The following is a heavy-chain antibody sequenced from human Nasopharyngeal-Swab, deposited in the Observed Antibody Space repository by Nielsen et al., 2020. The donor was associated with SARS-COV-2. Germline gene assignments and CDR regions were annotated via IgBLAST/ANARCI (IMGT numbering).Heavy chain of an antibody. D-gene: IGHD1-26*01. CDR1: GASVSSNSAA. CDR2: TYCRSQWLN. J-gene: IGHJ4*02. Sequence: SETLSLTCAISGASVSSNSAAWTWIRQSPSRGLEWLGRTYCRSQWLNDSAVSVKSRLTINQDTSRNQFSLQLNSVTPEDTAIYYCTRGSGTYSDYFDYWGQGTLVSVSS. CDR3: TRGSGTYSDYFDY. V-gene: IGHV6-1*01.